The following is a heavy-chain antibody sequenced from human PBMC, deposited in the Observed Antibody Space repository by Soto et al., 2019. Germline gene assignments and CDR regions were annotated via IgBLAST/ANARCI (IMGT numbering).Heavy chain of an antibody. D-gene: IGHD2-8*01. CDR1: GDSISSDGYH. CDR2: IYNGGRT. CDR3: ARAPVGMDAINFFDH. J-gene: IGHJ4*02. V-gene: IGHV4-30-4*01. Sequence: SETLSLTCTVSGDSISSDGYHWSWIRQSPGKGLEWIGYIYNGGRTFYRPSLESRINMSLDATKNSYSLRLTSVTAADTAVYYCARAPVGMDAINFFDHWGQGILVTVSS.